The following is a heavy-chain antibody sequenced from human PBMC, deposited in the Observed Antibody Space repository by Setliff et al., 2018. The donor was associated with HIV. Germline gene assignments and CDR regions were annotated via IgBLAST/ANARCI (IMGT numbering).Heavy chain of an antibody. CDR2: IYYSGTT. Sequence: SETLSLTCTLAGGFASRSNYVWGWVRQSPKKGLEWIGSIYYSGTTYYNPTLKSRFTIFRDNARNSLYLQMTSLRAEDTAVYYCARDPPKHYYDSSGYWGGWGQGTLVTVSS. J-gene: IGHJ4*02. D-gene: IGHD3-22*01. CDR1: GGFASRSNYV. V-gene: IGHV4-39*07. CDR3: ARDPPKHYYDSSGYWGG.